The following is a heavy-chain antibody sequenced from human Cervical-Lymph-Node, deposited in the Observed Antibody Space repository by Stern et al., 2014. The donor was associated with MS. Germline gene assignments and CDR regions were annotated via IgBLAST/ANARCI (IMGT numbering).Heavy chain of an antibody. V-gene: IGHV3-7*01. CDR3: ARAVRELGT. CDR1: GFTFSNYW. J-gene: IGHJ5*02. D-gene: IGHD1-7*01. CDR2: IKTAGSEK. Sequence: VQLVESGGGLVQPGESLRLSCAVSGFTFSNYWMTWVRQAPGKGLEWVASIKTAGSEKSYVASVKGRIHISSDNAQTPLYLPLNSLRAEDTAVYYCARAVRELGTWGQGTLVTVSS.